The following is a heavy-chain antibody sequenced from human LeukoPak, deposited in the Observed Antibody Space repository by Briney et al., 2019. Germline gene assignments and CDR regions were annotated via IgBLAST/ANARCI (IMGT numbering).Heavy chain of an antibody. J-gene: IGHJ6*03. D-gene: IGHD1-26*01. CDR3: TREVGSYLASDYYYYMDV. Sequence: GGSLRLSCTTSGFIFGDYAMNWVRQAPGKGLEWVGFIRSKVYGGTTEYAASVKGRFTISKDDSKSIAYLQMSSLKIEDTAVYYCTREVGSYLASDYYYYMDVWGKGTTVTISS. CDR2: IRSKVYGGTT. V-gene: IGHV3-49*04. CDR1: GFIFGDYA.